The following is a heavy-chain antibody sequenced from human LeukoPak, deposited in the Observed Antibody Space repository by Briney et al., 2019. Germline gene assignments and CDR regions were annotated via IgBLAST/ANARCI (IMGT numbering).Heavy chain of an antibody. D-gene: IGHD6-19*01. V-gene: IGHV3-72*01. Sequence: GGSLRPSCAASGFTFSSYAMSWVRQAPGKGLEWVGRVRDRAHSYSTEYAASVKGRFTVSRDDSRNSLYLQMNSLKTEDTAMYYCVGTVAGQNSFVHWGQGTLVTVSS. CDR3: VGTVAGQNSFVH. CDR2: VRDRAHSYST. J-gene: IGHJ5*02. CDR1: GFTFSSYA.